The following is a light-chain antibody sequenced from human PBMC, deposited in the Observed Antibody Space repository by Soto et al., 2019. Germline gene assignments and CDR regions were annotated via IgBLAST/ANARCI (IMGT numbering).Light chain of an antibody. J-gene: IGLJ1*01. CDR2: DVS. Sequence: ALTQPASVSGSPGQSITISCTGTSSDVGAYNYVSWYQQHPGKAPKLMTYDVSHRPSGVSHRFSGSKSGNTASLTISGLQAEDEADYYCGSYTTSSNYVFGTGTKVTVL. CDR3: GSYTTSSNYV. V-gene: IGLV2-14*01. CDR1: SSDVGAYNY.